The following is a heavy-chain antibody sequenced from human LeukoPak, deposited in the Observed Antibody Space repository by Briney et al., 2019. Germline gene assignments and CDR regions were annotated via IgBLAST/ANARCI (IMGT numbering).Heavy chain of an antibody. D-gene: IGHD3-22*01. J-gene: IGHJ6*04. CDR3: ARESQEGYYYDNSGMDV. CDR2: INPNSGGT. CDR1: GYTFTGYY. Sequence: ASVKVSCKASGYTFTGYYMHWVRQAPGQGLEWMGWINPNSGGTNYAQKFQGRVTMTRDTSISTAYMELSRLRFDDTAVYYCARESQEGYYYDNSGMDVWGKGTTVTVSP. V-gene: IGHV1-2*02.